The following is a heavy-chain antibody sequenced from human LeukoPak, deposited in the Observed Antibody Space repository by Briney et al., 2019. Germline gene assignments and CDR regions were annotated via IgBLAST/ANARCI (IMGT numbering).Heavy chain of an antibody. V-gene: IGHV3-23*01. CDR1: GFTFSSYA. D-gene: IGHD3-10*01. J-gene: IGHJ5*02. CDR2: ISGSGGSA. CDR3: AKDHYYGSGSYPYNWFDP. Sequence: GGSLRLSCAASGFTFSSYAMSWVSQAPGKGLEWVSAISGSGGSAYYADSVRGRFTISRDSSKNTLYLQMNSLRAEDTAVYYCAKDHYYGSGSYPYNWFDPWGQGTLVTVSS.